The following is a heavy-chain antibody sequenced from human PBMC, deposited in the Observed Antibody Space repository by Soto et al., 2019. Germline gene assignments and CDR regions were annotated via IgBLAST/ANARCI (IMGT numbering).Heavy chain of an antibody. V-gene: IGHV3-48*02. CDR2: ISSSSSTI. CDR3: ASLLGGYSYGPRYYYYGMDV. D-gene: IGHD5-18*01. Sequence: EVQLVESVGGLVQPGGSLRLSCAASGFTFSSYSMNWVRQAPGKGLEWVSYISSSSSTIYYADSVKGRFTISRDNAKNSLYLQMNSLRDEDTAVYYCASLLGGYSYGPRYYYYGMDVWGQGTTVTVSS. CDR1: GFTFSSYS. J-gene: IGHJ6*02.